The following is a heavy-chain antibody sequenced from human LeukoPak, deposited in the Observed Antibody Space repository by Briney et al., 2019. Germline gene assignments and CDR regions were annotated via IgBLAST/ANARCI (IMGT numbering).Heavy chain of an antibody. D-gene: IGHD3-22*01. CDR1: GFTFSSYA. CDR3: AREGYYDSSGYYSDPFDP. Sequence: PGGPLRLSYAASGFTFSSYAMHWVRQAPGKGLEWVAVISYDGSNKYYADSVKGRFTISRDNSKNTLYLQMNSLRAEDTAVYYCAREGYYDSSGYYSDPFDPWGQGTLVTVSS. V-gene: IGHV3-30-3*01. CDR2: ISYDGSNK. J-gene: IGHJ5*02.